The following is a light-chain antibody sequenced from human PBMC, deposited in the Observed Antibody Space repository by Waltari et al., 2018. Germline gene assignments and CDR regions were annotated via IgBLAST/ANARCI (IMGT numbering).Light chain of an antibody. Sequence: DILMTQSPSSLSASVGDTVTITCQASQGIGNNLNWYQQKPGKAPKLLIYRASSLQSGIPSRFSGSGSGTDFTLTISSLQPEDFATYYCQQGNSYPLTFGGGTKVEIK. CDR3: QQGNSYPLT. V-gene: IGKV1-16*01. CDR2: RAS. CDR1: QGIGNN. J-gene: IGKJ4*01.